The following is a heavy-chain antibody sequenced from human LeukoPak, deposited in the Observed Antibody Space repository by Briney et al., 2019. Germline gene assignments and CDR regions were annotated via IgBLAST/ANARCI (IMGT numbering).Heavy chain of an antibody. J-gene: IGHJ4*02. V-gene: IGHV3-21*01. D-gene: IGHD6-19*01. CDR1: GFTFSTYS. CDR2: ITSPVGRM. CDR3: ATDGRSSGWYGFDY. Sequence: GGSLRLSCAASGFTFSTYSMNWVRQAPGKGLEWVSSITSPVGRMYYADSLKGRITISRDNASSTLYLQMNSLRAEDTAVYYCATDGRSSGWYGFDYWGQGILVTVSP.